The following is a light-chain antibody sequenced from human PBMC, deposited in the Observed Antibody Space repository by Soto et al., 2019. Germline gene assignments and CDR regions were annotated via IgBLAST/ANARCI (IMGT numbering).Light chain of an antibody. J-gene: IGLJ1*01. CDR2: TNN. CDR3: AAWDDSLGAYV. V-gene: IGLV1-44*01. CDR1: NSNIGTNT. Sequence: QPVLTQPPSASATPGQRVTISCSGSNSNIGTNTVNWYQQLPGTAPRLLIYTNNQRPSEVPQRFSGSKTGTSASLAIGGLQSEDGADYYCAAWDDSLGAYVFGTGTKVTVL.